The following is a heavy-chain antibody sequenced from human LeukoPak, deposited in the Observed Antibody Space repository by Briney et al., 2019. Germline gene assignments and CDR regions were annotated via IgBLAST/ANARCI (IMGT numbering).Heavy chain of an antibody. CDR1: GGSISSGSYY. D-gene: IGHD6-6*01. Sequence: SQTLSLTCTVSGGSISSGSYYWSWIRQPAGKGLEWIGRIYTSGSTNYNPSLKSRVTISVDTSKNQFSRKLSSVTAADTAVYYCAGDFEYSSSSTWGQGTLVTVSS. CDR3: AGDFEYSSSST. V-gene: IGHV4-61*02. CDR2: IYTSGST. J-gene: IGHJ5*02.